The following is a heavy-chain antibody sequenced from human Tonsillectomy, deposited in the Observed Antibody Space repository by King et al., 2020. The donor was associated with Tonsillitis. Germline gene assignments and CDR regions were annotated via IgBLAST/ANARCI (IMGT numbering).Heavy chain of an antibody. D-gene: IGHD3-10*01. V-gene: IGHV1-2*02. J-gene: IGHJ3*02. Sequence: QLVQSGAEVKKPGASVKVSCKASGYTFTGYHMHWVRQARGQGLEWMGWISPNSGGTNYAQMFQGRVTMTRDTSITTAYMELSGLRSDDSAVYYCAKIGTAYGAFDIWGQGTMVTVSS. CDR1: GYTFTGYH. CDR2: ISPNSGGT. CDR3: AKIGTAYGAFDI.